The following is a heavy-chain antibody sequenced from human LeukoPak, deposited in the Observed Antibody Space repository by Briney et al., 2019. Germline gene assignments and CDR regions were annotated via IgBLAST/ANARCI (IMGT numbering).Heavy chain of an antibody. D-gene: IGHD3-22*01. J-gene: IGHJ4*02. Sequence: GRSLRLSCAASGFTFSSYGMHWVRQAPGKGLEWVAVISYDGSNKYYADSVKGRFTISRDNSKNTLYLQMNSLRAEDTAVYYCAKEPRYYYDSSGYYDYWGQGTLVTVSS. CDR3: AKEPRYYYDSSGYYDY. V-gene: IGHV3-30*18. CDR2: ISYDGSNK. CDR1: GFTFSSYG.